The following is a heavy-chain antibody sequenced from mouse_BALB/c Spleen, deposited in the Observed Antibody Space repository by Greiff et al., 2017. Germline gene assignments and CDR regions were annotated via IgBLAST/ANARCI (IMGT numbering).Heavy chain of an antibody. CDR3: ARDSNYYGSSPFAY. V-gene: IGHV7-3*02. Sequence: EVKLMESGGGLVQPGGSLRLSCATSGFTFTDYYMSWVRQPPGKALEWLGFIRNKANGYPTEYSASVKGRFTISRDNSQSILYLQMNTLRAEDSATYYCARDSNYYGSSPFAYWGQGTLVTVSA. D-gene: IGHD1-1*01. J-gene: IGHJ3*01. CDR1: GFTFTDYY. CDR2: IRNKANGYPT.